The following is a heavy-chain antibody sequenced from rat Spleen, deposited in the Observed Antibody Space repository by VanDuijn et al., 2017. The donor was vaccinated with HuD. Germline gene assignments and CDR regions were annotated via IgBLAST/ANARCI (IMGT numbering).Heavy chain of an antibody. J-gene: IGHJ2*01. CDR3: ARPNYPGFNYFDY. CDR2: VSYDGSST. D-gene: IGHD1-4*01. V-gene: IGHV5-29*01. Sequence: EVQLVESGGGLVQPGRSLKLSCVASGFTFNNYWMTWIRQAPTKGLEWVATVSYDGSSTYYRDSVKGRFTISRDNAKSTLYLQMDSLRSEDTATYYCARPNYPGFNYFDYWGQGVMVTVSS. CDR1: GFTFNNYW.